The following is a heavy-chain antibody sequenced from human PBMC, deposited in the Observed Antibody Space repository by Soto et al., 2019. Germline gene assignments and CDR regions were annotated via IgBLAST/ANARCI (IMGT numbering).Heavy chain of an antibody. D-gene: IGHD3-10*01. CDR2: IYYSGST. CDR3: ARTLYGSGSYVWFDP. V-gene: IGHV4-28*01. Sequence: SETLSLTCAVSGYSISSSNWWGWIRQPPGKGLEWIGYIYYSGSTYYNPSLKSRVTMSVDTSKNQFSLKLSSVTAVDTAVYYCARTLYGSGSYVWFDPWGQGTLVTVS. CDR1: GYSISSSNW. J-gene: IGHJ5*02.